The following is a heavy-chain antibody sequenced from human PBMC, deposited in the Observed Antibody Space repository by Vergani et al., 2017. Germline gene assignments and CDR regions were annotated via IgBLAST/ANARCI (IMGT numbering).Heavy chain of an antibody. CDR2: INPSGGHT. D-gene: IGHD3-9*01. V-gene: IGHV1-46*03. CDR3: ARGDYGILTGYRY. CDR1: GYTFSNYS. Sequence: QVQVVQSGAEVKKSGASVKVSCKTSGYTFSNYSMHWVRQTPGHGLEWLGIINPSGGHTNYAQKFQGSVTMTRDTSTSTVYMELSSLRSEDTAIYYCARGDYGILTGYRYWGQGTLVTVSA. J-gene: IGHJ4*02.